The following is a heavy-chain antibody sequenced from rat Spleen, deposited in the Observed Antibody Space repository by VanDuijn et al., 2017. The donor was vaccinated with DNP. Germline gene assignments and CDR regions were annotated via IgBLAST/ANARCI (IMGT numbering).Heavy chain of an antibody. CDR3: ARSDYYDGGFYYGYFDF. V-gene: IGHV2-6*01. CDR2: LSSGGST. Sequence: QVQLMESGPGLVPPSQTLSLSCSVPGFSLTSNTVAWVRQPPGKGLEWIAALSSGGSTFYNPALKSRLSISRDTSKSQLFLKLNSLQTEDTAMYFCARSDYYDGGFYYGYFDFWAKESWSQSPQ. D-gene: IGHD1-12*02. J-gene: IGHJ2*01. CDR1: GFSLTSNT.